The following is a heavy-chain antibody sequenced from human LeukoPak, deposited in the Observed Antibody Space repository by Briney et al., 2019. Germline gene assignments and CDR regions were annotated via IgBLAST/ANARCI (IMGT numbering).Heavy chain of an antibody. Sequence: PGGSLRLSCAASGFTFSSYWMTWVRQAPGKGLEWVANIKQDGSEKYYVDSVKGRFTISRDNAKNSLFLQMNSLRAEDTAVYYCARDVSDENGSSSGIHLDSWGRGTLVSVSS. J-gene: IGHJ4*02. CDR3: ARDVSDENGSSSGIHLDS. V-gene: IGHV3-7*01. CDR2: IKQDGSEK. D-gene: IGHD6-6*01. CDR1: GFTFSSYW.